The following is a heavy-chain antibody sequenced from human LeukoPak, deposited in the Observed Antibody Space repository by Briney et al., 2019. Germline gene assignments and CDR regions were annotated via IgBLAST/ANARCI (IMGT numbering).Heavy chain of an antibody. CDR3: ARAPDTAIPYYYMDV. CDR1: GGSFSGYY. Sequence: SETLSLTCAVYGGSFSGYYWSWIRQPPGKGLEWIGEINHSGSTYYNPSLKSRVNISLDKSKNHFSLRVNSVVAADTAIYYCARAPDTAIPYYYMDVWGKGTTVTVSS. CDR2: INHSGST. D-gene: IGHD5-18*01. V-gene: IGHV4-34*01. J-gene: IGHJ6*03.